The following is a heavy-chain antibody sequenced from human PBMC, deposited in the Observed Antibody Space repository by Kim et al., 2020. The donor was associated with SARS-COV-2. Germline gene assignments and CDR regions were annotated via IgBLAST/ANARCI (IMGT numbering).Heavy chain of an antibody. CDR2: IYSGGST. V-gene: IGHV3-53*01. CDR1: GFTVSSNY. CDR3: ARELVYYGMDV. J-gene: IGHJ6*02. Sequence: GGSLRLSCAASGFTVSSNYMSWVRQAPGKGLEWVSVIYSGGSTYYADSVKGRFTISRDNSKNTLYLQMNSLRAGDTAVYYCARELVYYGMDVWGQGTTVTVSS.